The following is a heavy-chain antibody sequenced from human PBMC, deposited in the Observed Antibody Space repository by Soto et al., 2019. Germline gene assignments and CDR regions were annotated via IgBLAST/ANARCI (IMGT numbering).Heavy chain of an antibody. CDR2: IYPSDSDT. Sequence: GESLKISCEGSGYSFTNYWIAWVRQMPGKGLEWIGIIYPSDSDTRYRPSFQGQVTISADKSISSAYLQWSSLRASDTAMYYCARGGVSTRTFDYWGQGTPVTVSS. V-gene: IGHV5-51*01. J-gene: IGHJ4*02. CDR1: GYSFTNYW. CDR3: ARGGVSTRTFDY. D-gene: IGHD3-3*01.